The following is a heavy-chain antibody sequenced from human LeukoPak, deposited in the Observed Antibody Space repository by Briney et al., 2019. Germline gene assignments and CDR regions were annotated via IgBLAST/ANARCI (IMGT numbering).Heavy chain of an antibody. CDR3: AGQYYY. CDR1: GFTFSSYA. CDR2: VSANGDST. V-gene: IGHV3-23*01. Sequence: GGSLRLSCAASGFTFSSYAMSWVRQAPGKGLEWVSTVSANGDSTYYTDSVKGRFTISRDNSKSTLYLQMNSLRAEDTAVYYCAGQYYYWGQGTLVAVSS. J-gene: IGHJ4*02. D-gene: IGHD2/OR15-2a*01.